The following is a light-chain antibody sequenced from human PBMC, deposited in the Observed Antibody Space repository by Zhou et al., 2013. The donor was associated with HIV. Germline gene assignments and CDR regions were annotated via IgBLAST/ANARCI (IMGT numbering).Light chain of an antibody. Sequence: DVQMTQFPSSLSAAVGDRVSVTCRASRDISNFLNWYQQKPGKAPRLLIYDASSLETGVPSRFSGRRSGTHFTFTISSLQPEDIATYFCQQYDNIPITFGQGTRLDIK. CDR3: QQYDNIPIT. V-gene: IGKV1-33*01. J-gene: IGKJ5*01. CDR1: RDISNF. CDR2: DAS.